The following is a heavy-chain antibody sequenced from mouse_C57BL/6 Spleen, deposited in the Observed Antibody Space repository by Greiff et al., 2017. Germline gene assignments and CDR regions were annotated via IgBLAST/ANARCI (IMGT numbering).Heavy chain of an antibody. V-gene: IGHV1-82*01. Sequence: QVQLQQSGPELVKPGASVKISCKASGYAFSSSWMNWVKQRPGKGLEWIGRIYPGDGDTNYNGKFKGKATLTADKSSSTAYMQLSSLTSEDSAVYFCARAMITPDRYAMGYWGQGASVSVSS. J-gene: IGHJ4*01. D-gene: IGHD2-4*01. CDR1: GYAFSSSW. CDR2: IYPGDGDT. CDR3: ARAMITPDRYAMGY.